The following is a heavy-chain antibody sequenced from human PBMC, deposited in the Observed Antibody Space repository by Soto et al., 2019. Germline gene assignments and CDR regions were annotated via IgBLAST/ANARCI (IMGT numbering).Heavy chain of an antibody. CDR2: IYYSGST. CDR1: GGSISSGGYY. V-gene: IGHV4-31*03. J-gene: IGHJ6*02. D-gene: IGHD2-15*01. CDR3: ARDRSGYHNYYYYYGMDV. Sequence: PSETLSLTCTVSGGSISSGGYYWSWIRQHPGKGLEWIGYIYYSGSTYYNPSLKSRVTISVDTSKNQFSLKLSSVTAADTAVYYCARDRSGYHNYYYYYGMDVWGQGTTVTVSS.